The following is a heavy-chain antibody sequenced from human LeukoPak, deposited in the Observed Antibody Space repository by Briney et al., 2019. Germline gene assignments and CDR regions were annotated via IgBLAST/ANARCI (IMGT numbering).Heavy chain of an antibody. V-gene: IGHV3-23*01. J-gene: IGHJ4*02. D-gene: IGHD1-26*01. CDR2: IRDSGSTT. Sequence: PGGSLRLSCAASGFTFSRNAMSWVRQAPGKGLEGLSGIRDSGSTTFYADSVKGRFTIFRDNSKNTLYLQMNSLRGEDTAIYYCARVSARYYMDYFDYWGQGTLVTVSS. CDR1: GFTFSRNA. CDR3: ARVSARYYMDYFDY.